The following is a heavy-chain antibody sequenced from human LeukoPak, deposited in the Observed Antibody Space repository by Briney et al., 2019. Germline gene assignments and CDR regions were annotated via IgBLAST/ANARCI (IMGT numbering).Heavy chain of an antibody. D-gene: IGHD3-9*01. V-gene: IGHV3-15*01. CDR2: SKSKTDGGTT. J-gene: IGHJ6*03. Sequence: GGSLRLSCAASGFTFSNAWMSWVRQAPGKGPEWVGRSKSKTDGGTTDYAAPVKGRFTISRDDSKNTLYLQMNSPKTEDTAVYYCTTDRRYDILTVDYYYMDVWGKGTTVTVSS. CDR3: TTDRRYDILTVDYYYMDV. CDR1: GFTFSNAW.